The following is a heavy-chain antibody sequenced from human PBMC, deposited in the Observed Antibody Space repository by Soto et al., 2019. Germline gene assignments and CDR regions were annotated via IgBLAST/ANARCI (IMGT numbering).Heavy chain of an antibody. Sequence: GASVKVSCKASGYTFTSYYMHWVRQAPGQGLEWMGIINPSGGSTSYAQKFQGRVTMTRDTSTSTVYMELSSLRSEDTAVYYCARGGIVARAGIVVVVAGTGLLDPWGQGTLVTVSS. D-gene: IGHD2-15*01. CDR2: INPSGGST. V-gene: IGHV1-46*03. J-gene: IGHJ5*02. CDR3: ARGGIVARAGIVVVVAGTGLLDP. CDR1: GYTFTSYY.